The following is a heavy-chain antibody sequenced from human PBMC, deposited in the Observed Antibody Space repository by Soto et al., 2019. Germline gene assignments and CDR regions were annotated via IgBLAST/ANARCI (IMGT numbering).Heavy chain of an antibody. V-gene: IGHV3-33*01. CDR1: GFTFSSYA. D-gene: IGHD5-12*01. CDR3: ARDFSMVIVATGD. Sequence: GGSLRLSCAASGFTFSSYAMHWVRQAPGKGLEWVGFIWYDGSNTFYAESVKGRFTISRDNSENTVYLQINALRAEDTAVYYCARDFSMVIVATGDWGQGTLVTVSS. CDR2: IWYDGSNT. J-gene: IGHJ4*02.